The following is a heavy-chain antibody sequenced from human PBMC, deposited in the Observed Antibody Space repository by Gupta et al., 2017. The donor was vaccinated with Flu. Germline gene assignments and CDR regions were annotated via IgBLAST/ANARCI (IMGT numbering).Heavy chain of an antibody. V-gene: IGHV3-23*01. J-gene: IGHJ4*02. CDR1: GFTFRNFA. CDR2: ISNDGGT. Sequence: EVRLLESGGDVVQPGGSLRLSCAASGFTFRNFAFSWVRQTPGKGLEWVSGISNDGGTHYGDISRGRFTISRDDSEQTVSLVMNSLRIEDTAVYFCAKEIAIYGLPLSDYWGQGALVTVSS. D-gene: IGHD2-21*01. CDR3: AKEIAIYGLPLSDY.